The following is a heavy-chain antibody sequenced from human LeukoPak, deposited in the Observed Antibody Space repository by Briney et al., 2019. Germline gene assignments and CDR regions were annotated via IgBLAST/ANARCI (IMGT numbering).Heavy chain of an antibody. V-gene: IGHV4-34*01. J-gene: IGHJ4*02. CDR3: ARRYDYVWGSHRYSWTPYFDY. CDR1: GGSFSGYY. D-gene: IGHD3-16*02. CDR2: INHSGST. Sequence: SETLSLTCAVYGGSFSGYYWSWIRQPPGKGLEWIGEINHSGSTNYNPSLKSRVTISVDTSKNQFSLKLSSVTAADTAVYYCARRYDYVWGSHRYSWTPYFDYWGRGTLVTVSS.